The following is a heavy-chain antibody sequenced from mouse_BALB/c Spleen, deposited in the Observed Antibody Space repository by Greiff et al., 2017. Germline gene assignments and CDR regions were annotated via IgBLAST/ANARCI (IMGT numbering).Heavy chain of an antibody. D-gene: IGHD2-10*02. CDR2: INPYNDGT. CDR1: GYTFTSYV. V-gene: IGHV1-14*01. J-gene: IGHJ1*01. Sequence: VQLQQSGPELVKPGASVKMSCKASGYTFTSYVMHWVKQKPGQGLEWIGYINPYNDGTKYNEKFKGKATLTSDKSSSTAYMELSSLTSEDSAVYYCARREEYGNSLWYFDVWGAGTTVTVSS. CDR3: ARREEYGNSLWYFDV.